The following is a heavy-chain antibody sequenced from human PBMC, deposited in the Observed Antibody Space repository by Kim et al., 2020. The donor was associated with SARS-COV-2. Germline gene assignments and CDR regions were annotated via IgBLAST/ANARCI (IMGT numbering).Heavy chain of an antibody. CDR1: GFTFTSSA. CDR2: IVVGSGNT. D-gene: IGHD5-12*01. CDR3: AAVYSGYETTSQNYFDY. Sequence: SVKVSCKASGFTFTSSAMQWVRQARGQRLEWIGWIVVGSGNTNYAQKFQERVTITRDMSTSTAYMELSSPRSEDTAVYYCAAVYSGYETTSQNYFDYWGQGTLVTVSS. J-gene: IGHJ4*02. V-gene: IGHV1-58*02.